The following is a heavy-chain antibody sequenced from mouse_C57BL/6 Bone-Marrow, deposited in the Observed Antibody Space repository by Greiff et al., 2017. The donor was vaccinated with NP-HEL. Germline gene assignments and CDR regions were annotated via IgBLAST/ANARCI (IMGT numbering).Heavy chain of an antibody. CDR3: TSENYYGSSYTWFAY. V-gene: IGHV1-5*01. CDR2: IYPGNSDP. CDR1: GYTFTSYW. D-gene: IGHD1-1*01. J-gene: IGHJ3*01. Sequence: EVQLQQSGTVLARPGASVKMSCKTSGYTFTSYWMHLVKQRPGQGLEWIGAIYPGNSDPSYNQKFKGKAKLTAVTSASTAYMELSSLTNEDSAVYYCTSENYYGSSYTWFAYWGQGTLVTVSA.